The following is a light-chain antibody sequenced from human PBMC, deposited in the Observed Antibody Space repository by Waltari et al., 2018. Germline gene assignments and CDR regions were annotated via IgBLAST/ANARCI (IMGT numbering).Light chain of an antibody. CDR3: QQDGRS. CDR2: GAS. CDR1: QSVSGTF. J-gene: IGKJ3*01. V-gene: IGKV3-20*01. Sequence: EIVLTQSPGTLSLSPGERATLSCRGSQSVSGTFLAWYQQRPGQAPRLLIYGASVRATGIPDRFSGSGSGTDFTLTISSLEPEDSAVYYCQQDGRSFGPGTKVNIK.